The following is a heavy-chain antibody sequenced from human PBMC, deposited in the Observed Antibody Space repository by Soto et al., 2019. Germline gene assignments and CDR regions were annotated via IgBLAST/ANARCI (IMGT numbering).Heavy chain of an antibody. CDR3: ARDTYILTGADAFDI. CDR2: ISSSSNYT. J-gene: IGHJ3*02. CDR1: GFTFSDYY. Sequence: QVQLVESGGGLVKPGGSLRLSCAASGFTFSDYYMSWIRQAPGKGLEWVSYISSSSNYTNYADSVKGRFTISRDIAKNSRYLQMNSLSAKYTAVYYCARDTYILTGADAFDIWGQGTMVTVSS. V-gene: IGHV3-11*05. D-gene: IGHD3-9*01.